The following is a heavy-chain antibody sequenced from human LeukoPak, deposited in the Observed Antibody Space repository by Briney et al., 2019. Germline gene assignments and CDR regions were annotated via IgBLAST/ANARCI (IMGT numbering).Heavy chain of an antibody. Sequence: GGSLRLSCAASGFTFSSFGMHWVRQAPGKGLEWVADIWFDGKNEHFADSVKGRFTISRDNSKNTMYLQINSLKTEDTAVYYCARDGGIYYFDSWGQGTLVTVSS. V-gene: IGHV3-33*01. J-gene: IGHJ4*02. CDR3: ARDGGIYYFDS. CDR2: IWFDGKNE. CDR1: GFTFSSFG. D-gene: IGHD3-16*01.